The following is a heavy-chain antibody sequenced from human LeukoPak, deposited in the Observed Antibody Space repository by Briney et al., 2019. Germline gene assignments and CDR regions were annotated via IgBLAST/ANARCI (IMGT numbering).Heavy chain of an antibody. Sequence: GGSLRLACAASGFTVSDYGMHWVRQAPGKGLEWVAVIWYDGSNKYYADSVKGRFTVSKDNSKNTLDLQMSSLRAEDTAVYYCAREQYGSDDALDIWGQETLVTVSS. CDR3: AREQYGSDDALDI. V-gene: IGHV3-33*01. CDR1: GFTVSDYG. J-gene: IGHJ3*02. CDR2: IWYDGSNK. D-gene: IGHD3-10*01.